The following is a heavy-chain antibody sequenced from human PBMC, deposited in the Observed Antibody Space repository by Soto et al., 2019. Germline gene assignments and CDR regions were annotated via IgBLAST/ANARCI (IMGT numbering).Heavy chain of an antibody. V-gene: IGHV4-59*01. J-gene: IGHJ5*02. Sequence: SETLSLTCSVSGGSLSSFYWSWIRQTPGKGLERIVYIYYSGSTNYNHSLKNRVTISVDTSKNQFSLKLSSVTAADTAVYYCASHSSGYYGPWFDPLGQGTLVTVSS. CDR2: IYYSGST. CDR1: GGSLSSFY. D-gene: IGHD3-22*01. CDR3: ASHSSGYYGPWFDP.